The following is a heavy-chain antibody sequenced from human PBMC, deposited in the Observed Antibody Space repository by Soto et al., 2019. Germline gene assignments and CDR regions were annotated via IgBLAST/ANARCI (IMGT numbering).Heavy chain of an antibody. J-gene: IGHJ3*02. Sequence: QVQLVQSGAEVKKPGSSVKVSCKASGGTFSSYTISWVRQAPGQGLEWMGRIIPILGIANYAQKFQGRVTITADKSTSTAYMELSSLRSEDTAVYYCAGGYGSIFGVVTFEIWGQGTMVTVSS. V-gene: IGHV1-69*02. D-gene: IGHD3-3*01. CDR2: IIPILGIA. CDR1: GGTFSSYT. CDR3: AGGYGSIFGVVTFEI.